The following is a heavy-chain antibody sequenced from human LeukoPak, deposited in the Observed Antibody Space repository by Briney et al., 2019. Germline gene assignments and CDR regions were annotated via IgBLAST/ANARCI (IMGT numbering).Heavy chain of an antibody. CDR3: AITPRGYCSSTSCAHRDY. CDR1: GGSIGSYY. J-gene: IGHJ4*02. D-gene: IGHD2-2*01. V-gene: IGHV4-59*05. CDR2: IYYSGST. Sequence: SETLSLTCTVSGGSIGSYYWSWIRQPPGKGLEWIGSIYYSGSTYYNPSLKSRVTISVDTSKNQFSLKLSSVTAADTAVYYCAITPRGYCSSTSCAHRDYWGQGTLVTVSS.